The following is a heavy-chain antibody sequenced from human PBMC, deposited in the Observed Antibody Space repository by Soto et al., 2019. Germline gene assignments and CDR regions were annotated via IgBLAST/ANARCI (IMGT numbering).Heavy chain of an antibody. Sequence: VQLVQSGAEVTKPGSSVKVSCKASGGSVTTFTISWLRQAPGQGLEWMGAFIPIFRTPNFAQNFQGRVTITADESTNTAYMELSGLTSEDTAVYFCATGAVVPAYQNWLDTWGQGTQVTVSS. CDR2: FIPIFRTP. CDR3: ATGAVVPAYQNWLDT. J-gene: IGHJ5*02. V-gene: IGHV1-69*12. D-gene: IGHD2-15*01. CDR1: GGSVTTFT.